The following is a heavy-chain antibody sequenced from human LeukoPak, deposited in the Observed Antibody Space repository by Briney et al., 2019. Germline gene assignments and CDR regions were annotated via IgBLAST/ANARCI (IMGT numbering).Heavy chain of an antibody. CDR2: INSDGYSI. CDR3: ARGIAVAGTDY. D-gene: IGHD6-19*01. J-gene: IGHJ4*02. CDR1: GFTFSSYW. V-gene: IGHV3-74*01. Sequence: GGSLRLSCAASGFTFSSYWMHWVRQAPGKGPVWLSRINSDGYSISYADSVKGRFTISRDNAKNTLYLQMNTLRAEDTAMYYCARGIAVAGTDYWGQGTLVTVSS.